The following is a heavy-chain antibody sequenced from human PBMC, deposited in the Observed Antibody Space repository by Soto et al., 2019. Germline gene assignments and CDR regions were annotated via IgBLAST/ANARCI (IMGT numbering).Heavy chain of an antibody. Sequence: ASVKVSCKASGYTFTSYYMHWVRQAPGQGLEWMGIINPSGGSTSYAQKFQGRVTMTRDTSTSTVYMELSSLRSEDTAVYYCARGLLRFLEWLPARASYYYGMDVWSQGTTVTVS. D-gene: IGHD3-3*01. J-gene: IGHJ6*02. V-gene: IGHV1-46*01. CDR2: INPSGGST. CDR1: GYTFTSYY. CDR3: ARGLLRFLEWLPARASYYYGMDV.